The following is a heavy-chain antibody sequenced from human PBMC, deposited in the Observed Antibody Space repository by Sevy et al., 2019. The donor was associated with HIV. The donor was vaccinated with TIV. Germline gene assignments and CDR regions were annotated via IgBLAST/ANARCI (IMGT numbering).Heavy chain of an antibody. V-gene: IGHV3-23*01. CDR3: AIDRVWELGDAFDI. J-gene: IGHJ3*02. D-gene: IGHD1-26*01. CDR1: GFTFSSYA. Sequence: GGSLRLSCAASGFTFSSYAMNWVRQAPGKGLEWDSGLSGNGGSTNYADSVKGRFTISRDNSKNTLYLQMNSLRAEDTAIYYCAIDRVWELGDAFDIWGQGTMVTVSS. CDR2: LSGNGGST.